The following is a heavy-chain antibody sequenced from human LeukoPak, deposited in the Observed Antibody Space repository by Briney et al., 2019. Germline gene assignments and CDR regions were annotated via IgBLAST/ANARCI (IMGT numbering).Heavy chain of an antibody. J-gene: IGHJ4*02. CDR3: AKLWNEVGVPIY. V-gene: IGHV3-30*18. CDR2: ISYDGRNK. CDR1: GFTFSRYG. D-gene: IGHD1-26*01. Sequence: QSGGSLRLSCAASGFTFSRYGMHWVRQAPGKGLEWVAVISYDGRNKYYADSVKGRFTISRDNSKNTLYLQMNSLRPDDTAVYYCAKLWNEVGVPIYWGQGTLVTVSS.